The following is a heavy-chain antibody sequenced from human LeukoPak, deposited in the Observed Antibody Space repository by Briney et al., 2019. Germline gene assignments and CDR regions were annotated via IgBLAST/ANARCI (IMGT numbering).Heavy chain of an antibody. D-gene: IGHD5-18*01. CDR2: IYYSGST. J-gene: IGHJ4*02. V-gene: IGHV4-59*01. Sequence: SETLSLTCTVSGGSISSYYWSWIRQPPGKGLEWIGYIYYSGSTNYNPSLKSRVTISVDTSKNQFSLKLSSVTAADTAVYYCAREGYSYGYGQNRGAFDYWGQGTLATVSS. CDR1: GGSISSYY. CDR3: AREGYSYGYGQNRGAFDY.